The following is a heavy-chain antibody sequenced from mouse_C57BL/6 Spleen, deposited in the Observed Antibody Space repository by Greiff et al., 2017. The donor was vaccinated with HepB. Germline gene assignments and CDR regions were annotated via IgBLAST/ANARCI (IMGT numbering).Heavy chain of an antibody. CDR3: ANWYFDV. J-gene: IGHJ1*03. CDR2: INPNNGGT. V-gene: IGHV1-18*01. CDR1: GYTFTDYN. Sequence: VQLKESGPELVKPGASVKMPCKASGYTFTDYNMDWVKQSHGKSLEWIGDINPNNGGTIYNQKFKGKATLTVDKSSSTAYMELRSLTSEDTAVYYCANWYFDVWGTGTTVTVSS.